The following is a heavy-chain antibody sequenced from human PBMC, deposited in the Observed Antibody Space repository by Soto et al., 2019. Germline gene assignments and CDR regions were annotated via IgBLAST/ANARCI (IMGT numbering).Heavy chain of an antibody. D-gene: IGHD1-7*01. J-gene: IGHJ4*02. CDR3: ARATYWNYGIDY. Sequence: SVKVSCKASGGTFSSYAISWVRQAPGQGLEWMGGVIPIFGTANYAQKFQGRVTITADESTSTAYMELSSLRSEDTAVYYCARATYWNYGIDYWGQGTLVTVSS. CDR2: VIPIFGTA. V-gene: IGHV1-69*13. CDR1: GGTFSSYA.